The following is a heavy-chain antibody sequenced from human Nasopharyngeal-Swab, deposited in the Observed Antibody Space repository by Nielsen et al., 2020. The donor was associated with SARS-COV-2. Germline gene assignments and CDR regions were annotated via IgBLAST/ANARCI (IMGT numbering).Heavy chain of an antibody. CDR3: TRGGFSHSMDV. Sequence: GESLKISCAASGFTINTYWMFWVRQAPGKGLVWVSHIDVGGISTNYAYSVQSRFTLSRDNAKNTLSLQMTSLRDEDSAIYYCTRGGFSHSMDVWGQGTTVTVSS. CDR2: IDVGGIST. D-gene: IGHD3-10*01. V-gene: IGHV3-74*01. CDR1: GFTINTYW. J-gene: IGHJ6*02.